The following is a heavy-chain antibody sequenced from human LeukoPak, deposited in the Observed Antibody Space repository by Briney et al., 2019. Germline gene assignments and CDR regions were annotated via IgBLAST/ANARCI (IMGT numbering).Heavy chain of an antibody. J-gene: IGHJ1*01. CDR3: ARDRPPRVRLGEFLH. V-gene: IGHV4-59*01. D-gene: IGHD3-16*01. CDR1: GGSISSYY. CDR2: IYYSGST. Sequence: MTSETLSLTCTVSGGSISSYYWSWIRQPPGKGLEWIGYIYYSGSTNYNPSLKSRVTISVDTSKNQFSLKLSSVTAADTAVYYCARDRPPRVRLGEFLHWGQGTLVTVSS.